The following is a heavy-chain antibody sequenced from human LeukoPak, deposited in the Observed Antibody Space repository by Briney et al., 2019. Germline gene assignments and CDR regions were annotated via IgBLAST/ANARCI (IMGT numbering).Heavy chain of an antibody. J-gene: IGHJ4*02. V-gene: IGHV1-2*02. CDR1: GYTFTPYY. CDR2: INPNNGGT. Sequence: GASVKVSCKASGYTFTPYYMHWVRQAPGQGLEWMGWINPNNGGTNYAQNFQGRVTMTRDTSISTAYMELSRLRADDTAVYYCARDQEKGNSGTYYALDYWGQGTLVTVSS. D-gene: IGHD1-26*01. CDR3: ARDQEKGNSGTYYALDY.